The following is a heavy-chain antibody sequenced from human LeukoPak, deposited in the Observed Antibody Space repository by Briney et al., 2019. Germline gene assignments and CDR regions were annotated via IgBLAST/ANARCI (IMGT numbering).Heavy chain of an antibody. J-gene: IGHJ4*02. V-gene: IGHV3-11*01. D-gene: IGHD3-10*01. CDR3: ARAPTYGSGSSFDY. CDR1: GFTLRSYV. CDR2: ISSSDRTI. Sequence: PGGSLRLSCVASGFTLRSYVMTWIRQAPGKGLEWVSYISSSDRTIYNAESVKGRFTISRDNAKNSLYLQMNSLRAEDTAVYYCARAPTYGSGSSFDYWGQGTLVTVSS.